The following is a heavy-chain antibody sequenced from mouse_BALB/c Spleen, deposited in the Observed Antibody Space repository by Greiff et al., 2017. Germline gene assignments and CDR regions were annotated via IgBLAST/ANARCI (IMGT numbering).Heavy chain of an antibody. D-gene: IGHD2-10*02. CDR2: ISNGGGST. Sequence: EVQGVESGGGLVQPGGSLKLSCAASGFTFSSYTMSWVRQTPEKRLEWVAYISNGGGSTYYPDTVKGRFTISRDNAKNTLYLQMSSLKSEDTAMYYCARPYGNFYAMDYWGQGTSVTVSS. CDR3: ARPYGNFYAMDY. CDR1: GFTFSSYT. V-gene: IGHV5-12-2*01. J-gene: IGHJ4*01.